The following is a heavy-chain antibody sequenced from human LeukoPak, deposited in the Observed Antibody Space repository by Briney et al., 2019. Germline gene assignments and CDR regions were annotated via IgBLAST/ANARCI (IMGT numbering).Heavy chain of an antibody. D-gene: IGHD3-10*01. CDR1: GFTFSSYW. Sequence: GGSLRLSCAASGFTFSSYWMSWVRQAPGKGLEWVANIKQDGSEKYYVDSVKGRFTISRDNAENSLYLQMNSLRAEDTAVYYCARGDGSDYYGSGSYGFDYWGQGTLVTVSS. J-gene: IGHJ4*02. V-gene: IGHV3-7*01. CDR3: ARGDGSDYYGSGSYGFDY. CDR2: IKQDGSEK.